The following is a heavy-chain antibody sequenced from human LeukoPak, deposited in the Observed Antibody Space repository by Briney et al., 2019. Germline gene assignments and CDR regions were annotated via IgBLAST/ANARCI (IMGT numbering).Heavy chain of an antibody. CDR1: GFTFGDYS. V-gene: IGHV3-49*04. Sequence: PGGSLRLSCTASGFTFGDYSLSWVRQAPEKGLEWVGFIRRKGYGGTTEYAPSVKGRFIISRDESKSTAYPQMNSLKTEDTAVYYCTRDHDFWSGPFDVWGKGTTVTVSS. J-gene: IGHJ6*04. CDR2: IRRKGYGGTT. CDR3: TRDHDFWSGPFDV. D-gene: IGHD3-3*01.